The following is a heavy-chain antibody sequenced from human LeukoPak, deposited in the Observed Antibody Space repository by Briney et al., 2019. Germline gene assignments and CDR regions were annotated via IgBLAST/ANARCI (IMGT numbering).Heavy chain of an antibody. V-gene: IGHV3-21*01. CDR2: ISSSSSYI. CDR1: GFTFSIYN. J-gene: IGHJ4*02. D-gene: IGHD1/OR15-1a*01. CDR3: ARDNNLDLDY. Sequence: PGWSVRLSCAASGFTFSIYNMNWVRQAAGKGLEWVSSISSSSSYIYYADSVRGRFTISRDNAKNSLYLQMNSLRAEDTAVYYCARDNNLDLDYWGQGTLVTVS.